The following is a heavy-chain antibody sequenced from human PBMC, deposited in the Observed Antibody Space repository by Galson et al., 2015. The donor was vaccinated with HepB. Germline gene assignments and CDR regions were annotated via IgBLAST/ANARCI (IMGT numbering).Heavy chain of an antibody. Sequence: LSLTCAVSGGSISSSNWWSWVRQPPGKGLEWIGEIYHSGSTNYSPSLKSRVTISVDKSKNQFSLKLSSVTAADTAVYYCARGYCSGGSCSELDYWGQGTLVTVSS. CDR1: GGSISSSNW. D-gene: IGHD2-15*01. CDR2: IYHSGST. CDR3: ARGYCSGGSCSELDY. V-gene: IGHV4-4*02. J-gene: IGHJ4*02.